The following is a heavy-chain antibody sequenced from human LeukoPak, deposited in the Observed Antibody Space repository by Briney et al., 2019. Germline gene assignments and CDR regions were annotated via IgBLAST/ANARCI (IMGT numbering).Heavy chain of an antibody. V-gene: IGHV1-69*05. CDR3: ASGPYGTGTTAY. CDR1: GGTFSSYA. J-gene: IGHJ4*01. CDR2: VIPIFGTA. D-gene: IGHD1-7*01. Sequence: SVKVSCKASGGTFSSYAISWVRQAPGQGLEWMGGVIPIFGTANYAQKFQGRVTITTDESTSTAYMELSSLRSEDTAVYYCASGPYGTGTTAYWGQGTLVTVSS.